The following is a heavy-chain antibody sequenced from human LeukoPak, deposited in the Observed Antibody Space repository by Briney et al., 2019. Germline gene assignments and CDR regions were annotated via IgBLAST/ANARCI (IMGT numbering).Heavy chain of an antibody. J-gene: IGHJ4*02. CDR3: ARAREFSSSSGRAYYFDY. D-gene: IGHD6-6*01. CDR1: GGSITIGGYY. Sequence: SETLSLTCTVSGGSITIGGYYWSWIRQPPGKGLEWIGYIYHSGTTYYNPSPKSRVIISLDTSKNQFSLKLSSVTAADTAVYYCARAREFSSSSGRAYYFDYWGQGTLVTVSS. CDR2: IYHSGTT. V-gene: IGHV4-30-2*01.